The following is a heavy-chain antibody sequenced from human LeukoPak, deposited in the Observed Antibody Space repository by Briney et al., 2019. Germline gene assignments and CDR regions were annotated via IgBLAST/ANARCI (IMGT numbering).Heavy chain of an antibody. CDR3: ARHDGRGGATMGALDY. CDR1: GGSISSGSHH. J-gene: IGHJ4*02. V-gene: IGHV4-39*01. Sequence: SETLSLTCTVSGGSISSGSHHWGWFRQSPGPGLEWIGSIHYSRTTYHNPSLNSRVTISDVTSKNQFSLQLNSVTAADTAVYYCARHDGRGGATMGALDYWGQGSLVTVSS. D-gene: IGHD5-12*01. CDR2: IHYSRTT.